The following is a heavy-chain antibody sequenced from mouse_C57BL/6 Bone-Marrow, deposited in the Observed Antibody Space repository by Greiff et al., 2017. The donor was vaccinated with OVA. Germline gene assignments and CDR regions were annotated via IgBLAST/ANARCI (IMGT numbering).Heavy chain of an antibody. D-gene: IGHD2-2*01. Sequence: EVQLQESGPGLVKPSQSLSLTCSVTGYSITSGYYWNWIRQFPGNKLEWMGYISYDGSNNYNPSLKNRISITRDTSKNQFFLKLNSVTTEDTATYYCAREGGWLRLDYWGQGTTLTVSS. V-gene: IGHV3-6*01. J-gene: IGHJ2*01. CDR3: AREGGWLRLDY. CDR1: GYSITSGYY. CDR2: ISYDGSN.